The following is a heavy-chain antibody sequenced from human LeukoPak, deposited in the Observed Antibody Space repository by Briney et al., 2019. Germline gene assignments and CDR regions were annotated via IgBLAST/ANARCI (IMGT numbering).Heavy chain of an antibody. Sequence: GGSLRLSCAASGFTFSSYAMHWVRQAPGKGLEWVAVISYDGSNKYYADSVKGRFTISRDNSKNTLYLQMNSLRAEDTAVYYCARDLGMRYGDYGNWFDPWGQGTLVTVSS. CDR1: GFTFSSYA. D-gene: IGHD4-17*01. CDR2: ISYDGSNK. J-gene: IGHJ5*02. V-gene: IGHV3-30-3*01. CDR3: ARDLGMRYGDYGNWFDP.